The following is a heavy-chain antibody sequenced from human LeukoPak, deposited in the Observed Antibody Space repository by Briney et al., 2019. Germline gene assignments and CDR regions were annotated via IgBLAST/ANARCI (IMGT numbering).Heavy chain of an antibody. CDR2: IYHSGST. CDR3: ARVKVFWSGYISAIDY. D-gene: IGHD3-3*01. V-gene: IGHV4-30-2*01. J-gene: IGHJ4*02. CDR1: GGSISSGGYY. Sequence: SETLSHTCTVSGGSISSGGYYWSWIRQPPGKGLEWIGYIYHSGSTYYNPSLKSRVTISVDRSKNQFSLKLSSVTAADTAVYYCARVKVFWSGYISAIDYWGQGTLVTVSS.